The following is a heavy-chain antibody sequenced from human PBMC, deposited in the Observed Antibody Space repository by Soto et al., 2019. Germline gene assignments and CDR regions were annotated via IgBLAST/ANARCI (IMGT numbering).Heavy chain of an antibody. CDR3: ARDPPYWSGGSGYSGVDDFDY. J-gene: IGHJ4*02. V-gene: IGHV1-8*01. CDR1: GYTFTSYD. CDR2: MNPNSGNT. Sequence: ASVKVSCKASGYTFTSYDINWVRQATGQGLEWVGWMNPNSGNTGYAQKFQGRVTMTRNTSISTAYMELSSLRSEDTAVYYCARDPPYWSGGSGYSGVDDFDYWGQQNLVTISS. D-gene: IGHD2-15*01.